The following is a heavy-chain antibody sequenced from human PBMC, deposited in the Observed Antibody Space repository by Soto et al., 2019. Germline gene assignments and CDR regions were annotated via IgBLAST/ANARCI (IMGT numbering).Heavy chain of an antibody. CDR3: AARHFWSGPWTTRRLDY. D-gene: IGHD3-3*02. CDR2: ISHSGNT. Sequence: ETLSLTCAVSGDSINSIHWWNWVRQPPGKGLEWIGQISHSGNTNYNPSLTSRITISVDKSKNHFSLKLTSVTAADTAVYYCAARHFWSGPWTTRRLDYWGQGTLVTV. J-gene: IGHJ4*02. V-gene: IGHV4-4*02. CDR1: GDSINSIHW.